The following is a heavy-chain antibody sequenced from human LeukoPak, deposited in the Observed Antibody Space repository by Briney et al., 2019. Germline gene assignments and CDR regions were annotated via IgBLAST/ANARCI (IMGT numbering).Heavy chain of an antibody. D-gene: IGHD5-18*01. CDR2: ISPYNGNT. V-gene: IGHV1-18*01. CDR3: ARVMHWDKPMARGRGMDV. Sequence: ASVKVSCKASDYXFITYGIAWVRQAPGQGLEWMGWISPYNGNTNYAQKFQGRVTVTTDTSTSTAYMELRSLRSDDTALYYCARVMHWDKPMARGRGMDVWGQGITVTVSS. CDR1: DYXFITYG. J-gene: IGHJ6*02.